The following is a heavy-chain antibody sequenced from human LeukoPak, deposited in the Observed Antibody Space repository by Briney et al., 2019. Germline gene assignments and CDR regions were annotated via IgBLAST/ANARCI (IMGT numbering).Heavy chain of an antibody. D-gene: IGHD1-14*01. CDR1: GFTFSRKT. CDR2: ISSDGGTI. J-gene: IGHJ2*01. CDR3: ARDPPRSQNLRYFDL. Sequence: GGSLRLSCAASGFTFSRKTMNWLPQAPGKGLEWVSYISSDGGTIYYADSVRGRFTISRDNAKNSLYLQMNSLRDEDTAVYYCARDPPRSQNLRYFDLWGRGTLVTVSS. V-gene: IGHV3-48*02.